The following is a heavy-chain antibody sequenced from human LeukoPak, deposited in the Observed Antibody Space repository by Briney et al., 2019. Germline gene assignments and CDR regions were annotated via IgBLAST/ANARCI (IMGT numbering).Heavy chain of an antibody. Sequence: ASVKVSCKASGYTFTDYYMHWVRQAPGQGPEWVGWINPVSGGTNYAQKFQGRVTMTRDTSITTGYMELSSLRSDDTAVYYCARETGYAYGRAPLDYWGQGTLVTVSS. V-gene: IGHV1-2*02. CDR1: GYTFTDYY. CDR2: INPVSGGT. D-gene: IGHD5-18*01. CDR3: ARETGYAYGRAPLDY. J-gene: IGHJ4*02.